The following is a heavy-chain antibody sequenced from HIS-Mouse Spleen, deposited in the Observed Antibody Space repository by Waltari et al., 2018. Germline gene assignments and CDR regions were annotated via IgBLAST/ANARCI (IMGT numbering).Heavy chain of an antibody. CDR1: GGSISSSSYY. J-gene: IGHJ2*01. V-gene: IGHV4-39*07. CDR3: AREIPYSSSWYDWYFDL. Sequence: QLQLQESGPGLVTPSETLSLTCTVSGGSISSSSYYWVWIRQPPGKGLEWIGSSYSSGSTDYNPSLKSRVTISVDTSKNQFSLKLSSVTAADTAVYYCAREIPYSSSWYDWYFDLWGRGTLVTVSS. CDR2: SYSSGST. D-gene: IGHD6-13*01.